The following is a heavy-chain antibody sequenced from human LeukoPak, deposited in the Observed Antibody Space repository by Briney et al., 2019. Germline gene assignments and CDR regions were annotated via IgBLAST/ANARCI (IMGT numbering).Heavy chain of an antibody. CDR1: GGSISSSSYY. V-gene: IGHV4-39*01. CDR3: ARLDYYDSSGYLH. CDR2: IYYSGST. Sequence: PSETLSLTCTVSGGSISSSSYYWGWIRQPPGKGLEWIGSIYYSGSTYYNPSLKSRVTISVDTSKNQFSLKLSSVTAADTAVYYCARLDYYDSSGYLHWGQGTLVTVSS. D-gene: IGHD3-22*01. J-gene: IGHJ4*02.